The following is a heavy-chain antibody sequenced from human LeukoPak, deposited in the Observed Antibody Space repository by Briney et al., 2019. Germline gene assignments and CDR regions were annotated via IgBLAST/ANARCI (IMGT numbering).Heavy chain of an antibody. Sequence: GGSLRLSCAASGFTFSSYAMSWVRQAPGKGLEWVSAISDSGGSTYYADSVKGRFTISRDNSKNTLYLQMNSLRAEDTAVYYCAKEGSYYDYVWGSYRPFDYWGQGTLVTVSS. V-gene: IGHV3-23*01. J-gene: IGHJ4*02. D-gene: IGHD3-16*02. CDR3: AKEGSYYDYVWGSYRPFDY. CDR1: GFTFSSYA. CDR2: ISDSGGST.